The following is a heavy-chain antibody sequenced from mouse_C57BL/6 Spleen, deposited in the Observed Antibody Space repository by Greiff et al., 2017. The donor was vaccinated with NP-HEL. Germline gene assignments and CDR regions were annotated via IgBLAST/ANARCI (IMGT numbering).Heavy chain of an antibody. Sequence: VQLVESGAELVRPGASVTLSCKASGYTFTDYEMHWVKQTPVHGLEWIGAIDPETGGTAYNQKFKGKAILTADKSSSTAYMELRSLTSEDSAVYYCTRRDSNYEGWFAYWGQGTLVTVSA. V-gene: IGHV1-15*01. CDR3: TRRDSNYEGWFAY. J-gene: IGHJ3*01. CDR2: IDPETGGT. D-gene: IGHD2-5*01. CDR1: GYTFTDYE.